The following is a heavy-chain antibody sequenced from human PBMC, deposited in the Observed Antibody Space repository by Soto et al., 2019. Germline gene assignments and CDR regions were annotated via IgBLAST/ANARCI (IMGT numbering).Heavy chain of an antibody. V-gene: IGHV4-34*01. CDR3: AKGVDGPHCTRTSCLFYFDY. CDR1: GGSFSGYY. Sequence: SETLSLTCAVYGGSFSGYYWSWIRQPPGKGLEWIGEINHSGSTNYNPSLKSRVTISVDTSKNQFSLKLSSVTAADTAVYFCAKGVDGPHCTRTSCLFYFDYWGQGTLVTVS. CDR2: INHSGST. D-gene: IGHD2-2*01. J-gene: IGHJ4*02.